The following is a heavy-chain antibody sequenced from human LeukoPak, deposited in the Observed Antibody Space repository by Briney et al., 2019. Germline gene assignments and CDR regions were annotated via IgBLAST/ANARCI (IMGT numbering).Heavy chain of an antibody. J-gene: IGHJ3*02. CDR2: IYYSGST. CDR1: GGSISSYY. CDR3: ARDRGYYYDSSSPFDI. Sequence: SETLSLTCTVSGGSISSYYWSWIRQPPGKGLKWIGYIYYSGSTNYNPSLKSRVTISVDTSKNQFSLKLSSVTAADTAVYYCARDRGYYYDSSSPFDIWGQGTMVTVSS. V-gene: IGHV4-59*01. D-gene: IGHD3-22*01.